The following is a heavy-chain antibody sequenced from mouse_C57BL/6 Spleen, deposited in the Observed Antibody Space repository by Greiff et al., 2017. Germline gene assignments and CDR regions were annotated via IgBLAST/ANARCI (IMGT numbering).Heavy chain of an antibody. J-gene: IGHJ4*01. CDR2: INPYNGDT. D-gene: IGHD1-1*01. CDR1: GYSFTGYF. Sequence: VQLQQSGPELVKPGDSVKISCKASGYSFTGYFMNWVMQSHGKSLEWIGRINPYNGDTFYNQKFKGKATLTVDKSSSTAHMELRSLTSEDSAVYYCAIYGGYYGYAMDYWGQGTSVTVSS. V-gene: IGHV1-20*01. CDR3: AIYGGYYGYAMDY.